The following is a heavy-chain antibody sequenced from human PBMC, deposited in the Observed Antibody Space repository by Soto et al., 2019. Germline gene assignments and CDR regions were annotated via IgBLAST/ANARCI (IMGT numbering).Heavy chain of an antibody. CDR3: ASPNMVRGLDAFDI. J-gene: IGHJ3*02. CDR2: IYYSGST. CDR1: GGSISSSSYY. D-gene: IGHD3-10*01. V-gene: IGHV4-39*01. Sequence: SETLSLTCTVSGGSISSSSYYWGWIRQPPGKGLEWIGSIYYSGSTYYNPSLKSRVTISVDTSKNQFSLKLSSVTAADTAVYYCASPNMVRGLDAFDIWGQGTMVTVSS.